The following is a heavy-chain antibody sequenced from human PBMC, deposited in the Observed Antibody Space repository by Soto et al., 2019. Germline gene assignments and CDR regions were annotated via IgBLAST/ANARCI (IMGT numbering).Heavy chain of an antibody. CDR3: TRDGYGDPYFYYGMDV. CDR1: GFAFGSYE. V-gene: IGHV3-48*03. Sequence: GGSLRLSCAASGFAFGSYELRWVCEAPGKGLEWLSYITTSGDTIYYADSVKGRFTISRDNARKSLYLQMNSLRVEDTAVYYCTRDGYGDPYFYYGMDVWGQATTLTASS. J-gene: IGHJ6*02. CDR2: ITTSGDTI. D-gene: IGHD4-17*01.